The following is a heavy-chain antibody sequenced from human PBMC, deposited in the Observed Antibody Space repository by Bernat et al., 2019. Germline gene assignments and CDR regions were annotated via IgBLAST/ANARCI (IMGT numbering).Heavy chain of an antibody. CDR2: LNAGNGNT. CDR3: ARDLPMVQGPAGEVWFDP. J-gene: IGHJ5*02. CDR1: GYTFTSYA. Sequence: QVQLVQSGAEAKKPGSSVKVSCKASGYTFTSYAMHWVRQAPGQRLEWMGWLNAGNGNTQYSQKFQGRVTITRDTSASTAYMELSSLRSEDTAVYYCARDLPMVQGPAGEVWFDPWGQGTLVTVSS. V-gene: IGHV1-3*01. D-gene: IGHD3-10*01.